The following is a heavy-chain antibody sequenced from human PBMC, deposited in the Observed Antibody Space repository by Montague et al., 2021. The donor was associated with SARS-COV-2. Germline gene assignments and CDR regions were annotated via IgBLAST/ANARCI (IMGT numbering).Heavy chain of an antibody. Sequence: SETLSLTCVVYGGSFSGYYWSWIRQPPGKGLEWIGDINHSGSTNYNPSLKSRVTISVDTSKKQFSLRLNSVTAADTAVYFCARGGGYSYGALDYWGQGTLVTVSS. CDR3: ARGGGYSYGALDY. V-gene: IGHV4-34*01. CDR1: GGSFSGYY. J-gene: IGHJ4*02. D-gene: IGHD5-18*01. CDR2: INHSGST.